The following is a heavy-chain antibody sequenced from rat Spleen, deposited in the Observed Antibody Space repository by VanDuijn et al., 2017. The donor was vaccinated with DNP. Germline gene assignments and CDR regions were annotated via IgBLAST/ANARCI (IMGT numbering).Heavy chain of an antibody. V-gene: IGHV5-46*01. CDR2: ISTSGGST. D-gene: IGHD4-6*01. CDR3: ATRNLGVDA. CDR1: GFTFSSFP. J-gene: IGHJ4*01. Sequence: EVQLVESGGGLVQPGRSMKLSCAASGFTFSSFPMAWVRQAPKKGLEWVATISTSGGSTYYRDSVKGRFTISRDNAKSTLYLQMDSLRSEDTATYYCATRNLGVDAWGQGTSVTVSS.